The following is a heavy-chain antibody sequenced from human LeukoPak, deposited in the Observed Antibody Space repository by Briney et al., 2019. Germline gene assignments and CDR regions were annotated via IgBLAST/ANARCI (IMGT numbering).Heavy chain of an antibody. CDR1: GGSISSYY. Sequence: SETLSLTCTVSGGSISSYYWSWIRQPAGKGLEWIGRIYTSGSTNYNPSLKSRVTMPVDTSKNQFSLKLSSVTAADTAVYYCAATYYYDSSGYTRYYYYGMDVWGQGTTVTVSS. D-gene: IGHD3-22*01. J-gene: IGHJ6*02. CDR2: IYTSGST. CDR3: AATYYYDSSGYTRYYYYGMDV. V-gene: IGHV4-4*07.